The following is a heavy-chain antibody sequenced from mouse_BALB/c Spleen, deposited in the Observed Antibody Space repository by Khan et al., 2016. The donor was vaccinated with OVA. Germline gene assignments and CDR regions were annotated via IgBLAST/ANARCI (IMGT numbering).Heavy chain of an antibody. CDR1: GFTFSNYG. V-gene: IGHV5-6-5*01. D-gene: IGHD2-13*01. Sequence: EVQLVESGGGLVKPGGSLKLSCAASGFTFSNYGVSWVRQTPEKRLEWVAFISSCDTTYYSDSVKGRFTISRDKARSILYLQMGSLSAGDSAMYYCAWDYRFAYWGQGTLVTVSA. J-gene: IGHJ3*01. CDR3: AWDYRFAY. CDR2: ISSCDTT.